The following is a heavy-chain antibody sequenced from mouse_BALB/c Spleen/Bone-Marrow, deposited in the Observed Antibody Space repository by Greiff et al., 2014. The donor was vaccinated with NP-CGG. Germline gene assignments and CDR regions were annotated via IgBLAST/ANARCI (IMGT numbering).Heavy chain of an antibody. CDR3: ARVIRYESYFDY. Sequence: QVQLKESGPGLVAPSQSLSITCTVSGFSLTSYGVHWVRQPPGKGLEWLGVIWAGGSTNCNSALMSRLSISKGNSKSQVFLKMNSLQTDDTAMYYCARVIRYESYFDYWGQGTTLTVSS. CDR2: IWAGGST. D-gene: IGHD2-14*01. V-gene: IGHV2-9*02. J-gene: IGHJ2*01. CDR1: GFSLTSYG.